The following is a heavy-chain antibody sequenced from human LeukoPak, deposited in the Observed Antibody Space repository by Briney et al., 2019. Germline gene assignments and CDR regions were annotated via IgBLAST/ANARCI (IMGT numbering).Heavy chain of an antibody. CDR1: GGSISSGGYS. J-gene: IGHJ4*02. CDR2: IYHSGST. V-gene: IGHV4-30-2*01. Sequence: SETLSLTCAVSGGSISSGGYSWSWIRQPPGKGLEWIGYIYHSGSTYYNPSLKGRVTISVDTSKNQFSLKLSSVTAADTAVYYCASTAKYYDFWSGPRRLFNYWGQGTLVTVSS. D-gene: IGHD3-3*01. CDR3: ASTAKYYDFWSGPRRLFNY.